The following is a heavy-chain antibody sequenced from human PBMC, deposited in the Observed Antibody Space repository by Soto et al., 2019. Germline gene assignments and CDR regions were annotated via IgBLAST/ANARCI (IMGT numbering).Heavy chain of an antibody. J-gene: IGHJ6*03. Sequence: SETLSLTCTVSGGSISSGDYYWSWIRQHPGKGLEWIGYIYYSGSTYYNPSLKSRATISVDTSKNQFSLKVSSVTAADSAVYYCARVVRGYSGYGDYYYYMDVWGKGTTVTVSS. CDR3: ARVVRGYSGYGDYYYYMDV. CDR2: IYYSGST. CDR1: GGSISSGDYY. V-gene: IGHV4-31*03. D-gene: IGHD5-12*01.